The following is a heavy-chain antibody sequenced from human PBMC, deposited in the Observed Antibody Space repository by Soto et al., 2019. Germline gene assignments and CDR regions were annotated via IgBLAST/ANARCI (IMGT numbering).Heavy chain of an antibody. Sequence: SETLSLTCTVSGGSIRSYYWGWIRQPPGEGLEWIGSIYYSGSTYYNPSLKSRVTISVETSKNQFSLKLSSVTAADTAVYYCARRSSGWYYFDYWGQGTLVTVSS. CDR1: GGSIRSYY. CDR2: IYYSGST. J-gene: IGHJ4*02. CDR3: ARRSSGWYYFDY. V-gene: IGHV4-39*01. D-gene: IGHD6-19*01.